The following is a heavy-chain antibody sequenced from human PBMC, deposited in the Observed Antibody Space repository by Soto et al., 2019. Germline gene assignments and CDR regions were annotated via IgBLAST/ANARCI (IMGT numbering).Heavy chain of an antibody. V-gene: IGHV1-18*01. CDR1: GYTFTNFG. CDR2: ISAYNGNT. J-gene: IGHJ4*02. Sequence: QVQLVQSGAEVKKPGASVKVSCKASGYTFTNFGISWVRQAPGQGLEWMGWISAYNGNTNYAQKFQGRVTMTTDTPASTAHMELRSLRSDDTAVYYWARGGTPIDYWGQGTPVTVSS. D-gene: IGHD3-16*01. CDR3: ARGGTPIDY.